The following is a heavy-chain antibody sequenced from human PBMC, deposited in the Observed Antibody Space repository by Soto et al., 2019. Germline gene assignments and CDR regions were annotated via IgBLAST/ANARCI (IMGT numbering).Heavy chain of an antibody. Sequence: QVQLVESGGGVVQPGRSLRLSCAASGFTFSSYGMHWVRQAPGKGLEWVAVISYDGSNKYYADSVKGGFTISRDNSKNTLYLQMNSLRAEDTAVYYCAKDHLAYDYGDDPYFDYWGQGTLVTVSS. CDR1: GFTFSSYG. J-gene: IGHJ4*02. D-gene: IGHD4-17*01. CDR2: ISYDGSNK. V-gene: IGHV3-30*18. CDR3: AKDHLAYDYGDDPYFDY.